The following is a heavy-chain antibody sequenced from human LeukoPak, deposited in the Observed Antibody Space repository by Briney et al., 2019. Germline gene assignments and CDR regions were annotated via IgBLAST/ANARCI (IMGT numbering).Heavy chain of an antibody. D-gene: IGHD2-15*01. CDR2: IYHSGST. J-gene: IGHJ4*02. V-gene: IGHV4-30-2*01. CDR3: ARVVVVAAEALFFDY. CDR1: GGSISSGGYY. Sequence: PSETLPLTCTFSGGSISSGGYYWNWIRQPPGKGLEWIGYIYHSGSTYYNPSLKSRVTISVDRSKNQFSLKLSSVTAADTAVYYCARVVVVAAEALFFDYWGQGTLVTVSS.